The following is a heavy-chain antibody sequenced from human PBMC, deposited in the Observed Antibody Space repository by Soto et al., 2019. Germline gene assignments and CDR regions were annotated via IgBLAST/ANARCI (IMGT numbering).Heavy chain of an antibody. V-gene: IGHV3-30*18. CDR2: ISYDVSNK. CDR1: GFTFSSYG. J-gene: IGHJ4*02. D-gene: IGHD3-9*01. Sequence: GGSLRLSCAASGFTFSSYGMHWVRQAPGKGLEWVAVISYDVSNKYYADSVKGRFTISRDNSKNTLYLQMNSLRAEDTAVYYCAKEGYDILTGSREVFDYWGQGTLVTVSS. CDR3: AKEGYDILTGSREVFDY.